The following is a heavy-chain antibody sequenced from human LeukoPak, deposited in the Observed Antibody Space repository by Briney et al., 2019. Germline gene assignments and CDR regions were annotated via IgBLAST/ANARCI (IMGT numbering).Heavy chain of an antibody. V-gene: IGHV4-59*01. J-gene: IGHJ3*02. CDR1: GGSISSYY. D-gene: IGHD3-9*01. Sequence: SETLSLTCTASGGSISSYYWSWIRLPPGKGLEWISYLSKSGNTNYSPSLKSRVTIFGDTSKNQFFLKLSSVTAADTAVYYCARARYVNSFYAFDIWGQGTLVTVSS. CDR2: LSKSGNT. CDR3: ARARYVNSFYAFDI.